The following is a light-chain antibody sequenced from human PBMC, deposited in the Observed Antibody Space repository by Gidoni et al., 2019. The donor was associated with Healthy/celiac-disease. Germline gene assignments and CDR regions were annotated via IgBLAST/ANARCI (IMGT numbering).Light chain of an antibody. Sequence: DIQMTQSPSSLSASVGDRVTITCQASQDISNYLNWYQQKPGKAPKLLIYDASNLETGVPSRFSGSGSVTDFTFTISSLQPEDIATYYCQQYDNLLFTFXPXTKVDIK. CDR2: DAS. CDR1: QDISNY. CDR3: QQYDNLLFT. V-gene: IGKV1-33*01. J-gene: IGKJ3*01.